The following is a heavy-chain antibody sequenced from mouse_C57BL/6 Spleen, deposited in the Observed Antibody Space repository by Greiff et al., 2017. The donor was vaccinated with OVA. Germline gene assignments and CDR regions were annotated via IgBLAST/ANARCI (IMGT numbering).Heavy chain of an antibody. V-gene: IGHV1-61*01. CDR1: GYTFTSYW. J-gene: IGHJ4*01. CDR2: IYPSDSET. Sequence: QVQLQQPGAELVRPGSSVKLSCKASGYTFTSYWMDWVKQRPGQGLEWIGNIYPSDSETHYNQKFKDKATLTVDKSSSTAYMQLSSLTSEDSAVYYCARCRGYDEAMDYWGQGTSVTVSS. D-gene: IGHD2-2*01. CDR3: ARCRGYDEAMDY.